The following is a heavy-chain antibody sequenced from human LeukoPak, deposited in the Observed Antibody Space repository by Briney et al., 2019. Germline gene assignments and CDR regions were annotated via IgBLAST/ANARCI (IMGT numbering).Heavy chain of an antibody. CDR2: ISGSGGST. CDR3: AKERGAHYSNYGYSGY. D-gene: IGHD4-11*01. Sequence: GGSLRLSCAASGFTFSSYAMSWVRQAPGKGLEWVSAISGSGGSTYYADSVKGRFTISRDNSKNTLYLQMNSLRAEDTAVYYCAKERGAHYSNYGYSGYWGQGTLVTVSS. J-gene: IGHJ4*02. CDR1: GFTFSSYA. V-gene: IGHV3-23*01.